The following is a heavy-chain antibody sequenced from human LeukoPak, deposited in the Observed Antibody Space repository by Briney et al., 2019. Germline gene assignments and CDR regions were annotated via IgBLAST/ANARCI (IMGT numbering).Heavy chain of an antibody. D-gene: IGHD3-10*01. J-gene: IGHJ4*02. CDR2: IYYSGST. V-gene: IGHV4-59*01. Sequence: SETLSLTCTVSGGSISSYYWSWIRQPPGKGLELIGYIYYSGSTNYNPSLKSRVTISVDTSKNQFSLKLSSVTAADTAVYYCARNYGSGSYYDYWGQGTLVTVSS. CDR1: GGSISSYY. CDR3: ARNYGSGSYYDY.